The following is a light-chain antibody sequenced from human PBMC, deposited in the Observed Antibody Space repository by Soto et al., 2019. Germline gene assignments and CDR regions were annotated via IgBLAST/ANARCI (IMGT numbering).Light chain of an antibody. Sequence: DIVMTQSPLSLPVTPGEPASISCRSNQSLLHTNGYNYLDWYMQKPGQSPQLLIYLGSNRASGVPDRFSGSGSGTHFTLKISRVEAADVGVYYCMQALQSLTCGQGTRLEIQ. J-gene: IGKJ5*01. CDR3: MQALQSLT. V-gene: IGKV2-28*01. CDR1: QSLLHTNGYNY. CDR2: LGS.